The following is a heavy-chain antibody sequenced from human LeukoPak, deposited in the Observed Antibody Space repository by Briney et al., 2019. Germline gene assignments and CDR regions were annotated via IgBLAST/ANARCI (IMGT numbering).Heavy chain of an antibody. D-gene: IGHD6-13*01. CDR2: INHSGST. CDR1: GGSISSGGYY. V-gene: IGHV4-39*07. Sequence: PSETLSLTCTVSGGSISSGGYYWSWIRQPPGKGLEWIGEINHSGSTNYNPSLKSRVTISVDTSKNQFSLKLSSVTAADTAVYYCARGAAKDAFDIWGQGTMVTVSS. J-gene: IGHJ3*02. CDR3: ARGAAKDAFDI.